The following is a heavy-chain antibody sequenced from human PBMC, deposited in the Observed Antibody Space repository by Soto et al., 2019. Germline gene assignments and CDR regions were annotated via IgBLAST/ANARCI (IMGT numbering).Heavy chain of an antibody. CDR2: IYYSGST. CDR3: ARTGIAAAPSVNWFDP. CDR1: GGSISSYY. J-gene: IGHJ5*02. Sequence: SETLSLTCTVSGGSISSYYWSWIRQPPGKGLEWIGYIYYSGSTNYNPSLKSRVTISVDTSKNQFSLKLSSVTAADTAVYYCARTGIAAAPSVNWFDPWGQGTLVTVSS. V-gene: IGHV4-59*01. D-gene: IGHD6-13*01.